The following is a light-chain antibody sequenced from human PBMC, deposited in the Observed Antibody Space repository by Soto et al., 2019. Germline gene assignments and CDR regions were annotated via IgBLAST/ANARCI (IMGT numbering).Light chain of an antibody. Sequence: QSVLTQPPSVSAAPGQRVTISCSGSSSNIANNYVSWFQQVPGTAPKLLIYDTSQRLSGIPDRFSGSKSGTSATLGITGLQTGDEADYYCGTWDSSLNAYVFGSGTKLTVL. CDR3: GTWDSSLNAYV. J-gene: IGLJ1*01. V-gene: IGLV1-51*01. CDR2: DTS. CDR1: SSNIANNY.